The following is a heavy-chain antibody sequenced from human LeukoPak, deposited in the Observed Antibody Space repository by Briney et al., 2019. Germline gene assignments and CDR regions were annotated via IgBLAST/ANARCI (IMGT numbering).Heavy chain of an antibody. D-gene: IGHD3-22*01. J-gene: IGHJ4*02. CDR1: GFTFSSHP. Sequence: GGSLRLSCAASGFTFSSHPMHWVRQAPGKGLDWVAVTSYDETHKYYADSVKGRFTISRDNSKNSLYLQMNSLRTEDTALYYCAKDIAPGRYYDSSGYDYWGQGTLVTVSS. CDR3: AKDIAPGRYYDSSGYDY. CDR2: TSYDETHK. V-gene: IGHV3-30*04.